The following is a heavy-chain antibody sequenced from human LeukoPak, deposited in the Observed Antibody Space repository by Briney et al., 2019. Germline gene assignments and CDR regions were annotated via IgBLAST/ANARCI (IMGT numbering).Heavy chain of an antibody. CDR3: AKARMYYYDSSGNDY. CDR1: GFTFSSYA. V-gene: IGHV3-23*01. Sequence: GGSLRLSCAASGFTFSSYAMSWVRQAPGKGLEWVSAISGSGGSTYYADSVKGRFTISRDNSKNTLYLQMNSLRAEDTAVYYCAKARMYYYDSSGNDYWGQGTLVTVSS. J-gene: IGHJ4*02. CDR2: ISGSGGST. D-gene: IGHD3-22*01.